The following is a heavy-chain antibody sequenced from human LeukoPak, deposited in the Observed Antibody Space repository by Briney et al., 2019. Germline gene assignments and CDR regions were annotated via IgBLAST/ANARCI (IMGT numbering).Heavy chain of an antibody. CDR2: ISSSSSYI. D-gene: IGHD1/OR15-1a*01. CDR3: AKDSPSRTATTEVPVDY. Sequence: GGSLRLSCAASGFSFRDYTMNWVRQAPGEGLEWLASISSSSSYIYFANSVRGRFTISRDNAKNSLYLQMNSLRAEDTAVYYCAKDSPSRTATTEVPVDYWGQGTLVTVSS. CDR1: GFSFRDYT. V-gene: IGHV3-21*01. J-gene: IGHJ4*02.